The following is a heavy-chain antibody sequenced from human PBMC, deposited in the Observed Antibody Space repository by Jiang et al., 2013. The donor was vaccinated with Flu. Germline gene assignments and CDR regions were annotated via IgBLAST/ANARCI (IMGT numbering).Heavy chain of an antibody. CDR2: IYDTGSS. V-gene: IGHV4-39*07. J-gene: IGHJ4*02. Sequence: LLKPSETRRSLTCTVSGGSISSSSYFWVWIRQPPGKGLEWIGSIYDTGSSWYNPSLKSRVTISVDTFKGQFSLKVRSVTAADAAVYYCARAQKXSGFELPYFDSWGQGTLVSVSS. CDR3: ARAQKXSGFELPYFDS. D-gene: IGHD5-12*01. CDR1: GGSISSSSYF.